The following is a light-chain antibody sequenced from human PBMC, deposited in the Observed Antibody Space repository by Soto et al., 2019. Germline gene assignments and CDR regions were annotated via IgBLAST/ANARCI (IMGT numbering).Light chain of an antibody. J-gene: IGLJ1*01. V-gene: IGLV2-14*01. CDR2: EVS. CDR3: NSYTSNNTYV. Sequence: QSALTQPASVSGSPGQSITISCTGTSSDVGAYNYVSWYQQHPGKAPKLMIYEVSNRPSGVSDRFSGSRSGNTASLTISGLRAEDEADYYCNSYTSNNTYVFGTGTKVTVL. CDR1: SSDVGAYNY.